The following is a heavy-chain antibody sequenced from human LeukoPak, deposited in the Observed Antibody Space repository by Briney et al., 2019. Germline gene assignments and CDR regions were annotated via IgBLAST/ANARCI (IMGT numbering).Heavy chain of an antibody. CDR3: ARGESWAFDY. CDR1: GFTFSSYW. Sequence: AGESLKISCAASGFTFSSYWMSWVRQAPGKGLEWVANIKQDGSEEYYVDSVKGRFTVSRDNAKNSLYLQMNSLRAEDTAVYYCARGESWAFDYWGQGTLVTVSS. CDR2: IKQDGSEE. D-gene: IGHD1-26*01. J-gene: IGHJ4*02. V-gene: IGHV3-7*05.